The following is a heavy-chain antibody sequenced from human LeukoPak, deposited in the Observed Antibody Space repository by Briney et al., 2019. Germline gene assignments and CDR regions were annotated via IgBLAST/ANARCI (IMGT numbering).Heavy chain of an antibody. CDR1: GYSFTSYW. CDR3: ARGQYYFGSGSS. V-gene: IGHV5-10-1*01. Sequence: GEPLKISCKASGYSFTSYWISWVRQMPGKGLEWMGKIDPSDSYTNYSPSFQGLVTISADKSVSTAYLQWSSLKASDTAIYYCARGQYYFGSGSSWGQGTLVTVSS. J-gene: IGHJ5*02. D-gene: IGHD3-10*01. CDR2: IDPSDSYT.